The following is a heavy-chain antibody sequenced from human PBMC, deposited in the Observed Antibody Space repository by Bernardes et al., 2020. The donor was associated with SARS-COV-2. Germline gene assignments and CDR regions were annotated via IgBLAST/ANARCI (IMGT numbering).Heavy chain of an antibody. CDR3: ARHQAGTAFWGNWFAP. Sequence: GESLKISCKASGYMFTSYWITWVRQLPGKGLEWMGNIDPSGSYTHYSPSFQGHVTISVDKSITTAYLQWTSLKASDSAMYYCARHQAGTAFWGNWFAPWGRGTLVTVSS. V-gene: IGHV5-10-1*01. D-gene: IGHD1-7*01. CDR1: GYMFTSYW. J-gene: IGHJ5*02. CDR2: IDPSGSYT.